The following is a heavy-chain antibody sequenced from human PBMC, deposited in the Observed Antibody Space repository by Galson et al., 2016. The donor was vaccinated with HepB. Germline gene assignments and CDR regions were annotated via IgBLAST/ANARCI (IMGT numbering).Heavy chain of an antibody. D-gene: IGHD5-24*01. J-gene: IGHJ4*02. CDR1: GYTFPNFY. CDR3: ARVTSMWGDGFNY. V-gene: IGHV1-46*01. CDR2: INPSDGRT. Sequence: SVKVSCKASGYTFPNFYIHWVRQAPGQGLEWMGVINPSDGRTTYAQRFQGRLTLTRDRSTKTVYMYLTRLRYEDTAMYYCARVTSMWGDGFNYWGQGTLVTVSS.